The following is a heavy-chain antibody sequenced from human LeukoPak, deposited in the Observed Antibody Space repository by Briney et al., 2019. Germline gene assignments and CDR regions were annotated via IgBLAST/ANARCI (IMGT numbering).Heavy chain of an antibody. Sequence: GGSLRLSCAASGFTFSSYSMNWVRQAPGKGLEWVSSISSSSSYIYYADSVKGRFTISRDNAKNSLYLQMNSLRAEDTAVYYCARDDHSGYLYYMDVWGKGTTVTVSS. CDR3: ARDDHSGYLYYMDV. J-gene: IGHJ6*03. D-gene: IGHD6-25*01. CDR1: GFTFSSYS. CDR2: ISSSSSYI. V-gene: IGHV3-21*01.